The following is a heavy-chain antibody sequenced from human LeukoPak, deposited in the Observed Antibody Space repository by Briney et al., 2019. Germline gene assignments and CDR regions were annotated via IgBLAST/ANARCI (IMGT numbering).Heavy chain of an antibody. CDR2: FSAADGSA. J-gene: IGHJ3*01. CDR3: AKARIASAGTGAFDV. V-gene: IGHV3-23*01. D-gene: IGHD6-13*01. Sequence: GGSLRLSCAASGFTFSSYAMSWVRQAPGKGLEWVSAFSAADGSAQYAESVKGRFTISRDNSKNSLYLQMNSLRDEDTAVYYCAKARIASAGTGAFDVWGQGTMVTVSS. CDR1: GFTFSSYA.